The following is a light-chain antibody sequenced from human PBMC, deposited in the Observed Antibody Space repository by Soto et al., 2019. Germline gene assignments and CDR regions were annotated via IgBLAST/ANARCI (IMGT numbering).Light chain of an antibody. CDR1: SSDVGSYNL. CDR3: SSYPTLAIFV. J-gene: IGLJ1*01. Sequence: QAAVTQPASVSASPGQSITIPCTGTSSDVGSYNLVSWFQQRPGKVPKLLIYEGTKRPSGLSDRFSGSKSGTTASLTISGLQAEDDAHSSCSSYPTLAIFVFGTGTNVTV. V-gene: IGLV2-23*01. CDR2: EGT.